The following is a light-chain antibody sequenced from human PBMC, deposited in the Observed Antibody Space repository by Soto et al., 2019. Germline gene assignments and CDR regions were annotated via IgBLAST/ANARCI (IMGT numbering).Light chain of an antibody. Sequence: QSLLTQPPSASGTPGQTVTMSCSGTSSNIGSNAVNWFQHLPGTAPKLLVSGNDNRPSWVPDRLSASKSGTSGSLAITGLQAEDEGHYYCQSYDRGLTADVFGTGTKVTVL. V-gene: IGLV1-44*01. J-gene: IGLJ1*01. CDR1: SSNIGSNA. CDR3: QSYDRGLTADV. CDR2: GND.